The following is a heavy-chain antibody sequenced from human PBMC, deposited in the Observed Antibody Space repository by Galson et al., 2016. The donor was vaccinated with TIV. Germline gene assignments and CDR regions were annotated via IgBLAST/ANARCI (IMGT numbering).Heavy chain of an antibody. J-gene: IGHJ4*02. D-gene: IGHD6-25*01. Sequence: QSGAEVKKAGESLRISCKGSGYSFTNYWINWVRQMPGKGLEWMGRIDCSDSYTDYSPSFQGHVTISADKSITTAFLQWNTLRASDTAMYYCAISGSAVRSFDFWGQGTLVTVSS. CDR1: GYSFTNYW. V-gene: IGHV5-10-1*01. CDR2: IDCSDSYT. CDR3: AISGSAVRSFDF.